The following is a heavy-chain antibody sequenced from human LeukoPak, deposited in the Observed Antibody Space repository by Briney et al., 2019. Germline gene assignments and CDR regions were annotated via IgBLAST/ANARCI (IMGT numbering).Heavy chain of an antibody. Sequence: PGGSLRLSCAASGFTFSSYGMSWVRQAPGKGLEWVSAISGSGGSTYYADSVKGRFTISRDNSKNTLYLQMNSLRAEDTAVYYCAKLPYGSGSSYYFDYWGQGTLVTVSS. CDR1: GFTFSSYG. V-gene: IGHV3-23*01. J-gene: IGHJ4*02. CDR2: ISGSGGST. D-gene: IGHD3-10*01. CDR3: AKLPYGSGSSYYFDY.